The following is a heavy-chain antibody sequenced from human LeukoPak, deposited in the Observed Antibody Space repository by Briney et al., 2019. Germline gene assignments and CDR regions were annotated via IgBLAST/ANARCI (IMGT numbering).Heavy chain of an antibody. CDR2: INPNSGGT. CDR1: GYTLTELS. Sequence: ASVKVSCKVSGYTLTELSMHWVRQAPGQGLEWMGWINPNSGGTNYAQKFQGRVTMTRDTSISTAYMELSRLRSDDTAVYYCARVSVTTSAAFDIWGQGTMVTVSS. J-gene: IGHJ3*02. CDR3: ARVSVTTSAAFDI. V-gene: IGHV1-2*02. D-gene: IGHD4-11*01.